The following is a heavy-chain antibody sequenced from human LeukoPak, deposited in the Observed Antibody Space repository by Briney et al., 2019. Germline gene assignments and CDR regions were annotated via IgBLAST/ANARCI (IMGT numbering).Heavy chain of an antibody. V-gene: IGHV1-8*01. J-gene: IGHJ4*02. D-gene: IGHD2-2*01. CDR3: ARGRRNLNCSSTSCYGEDYYFDY. CDR1: GYTFTSYD. Sequence: ASVTVSCKASGYTFTSYDINWVRQATGQGLEWMGWMNPNSGNTGYAQKFQGRVTMTRNTSISTAYMELSSLRSEDTAVYYCARGRRNLNCSSTSCYGEDYYFDYWGQGTLVTVSS. CDR2: MNPNSGNT.